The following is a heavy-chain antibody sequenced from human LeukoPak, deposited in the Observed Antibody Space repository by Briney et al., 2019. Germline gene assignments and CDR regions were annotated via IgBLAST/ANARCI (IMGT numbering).Heavy chain of an antibody. Sequence: ASVKVSCKASGYTFTGYYMHWVRQAPGQGLEWMGRINPNSGGTNYAQKFQGRVTMTRDTSISTAYMELSRLRSDDTVVYYCARDNYGDYERDWFDPWGQGTLVTVSS. D-gene: IGHD4-17*01. V-gene: IGHV1-2*05. CDR1: GYTFTGYY. J-gene: IGHJ5*02. CDR2: INPNSGGT. CDR3: ARDNYGDYERDWFDP.